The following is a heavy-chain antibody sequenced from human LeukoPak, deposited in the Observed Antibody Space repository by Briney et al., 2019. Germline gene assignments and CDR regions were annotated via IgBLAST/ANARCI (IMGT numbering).Heavy chain of an antibody. CDR3: AKVPVPAAPLYYYYYMDV. CDR2: ISGSGGST. J-gene: IGHJ6*03. CDR1: GFTVSSNY. D-gene: IGHD2-2*01. V-gene: IGHV3-23*01. Sequence: GGSLRLSCAASGFTVSSNYMSWVRQAPGKGLEWVSAISGSGGSTYYADSVKGQFTISRDNSKNTLYLQMNSLRAEDTAVYYCAKVPVPAAPLYYYYYMDVWGKGTTVTVSS.